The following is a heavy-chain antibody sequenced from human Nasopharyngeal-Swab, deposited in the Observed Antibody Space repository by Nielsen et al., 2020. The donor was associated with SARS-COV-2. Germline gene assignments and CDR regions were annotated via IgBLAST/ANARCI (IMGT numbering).Heavy chain of an antibody. Sequence: GGALRLSWSASGFTFRSYAMHWVRQAPGKGLEYVSAISSNGGSTYYADSVKGRFTISRDNAKNSLYLQMNSLRAEDTAVYYCARARAAIYDFWSGYYPRDLNGMDVWGQGTTVTVSS. V-gene: IGHV3-64*04. CDR2: ISSNGGST. CDR3: ARARAAIYDFWSGYYPRDLNGMDV. J-gene: IGHJ6*02. D-gene: IGHD3-3*01. CDR1: GFTFRSYA.